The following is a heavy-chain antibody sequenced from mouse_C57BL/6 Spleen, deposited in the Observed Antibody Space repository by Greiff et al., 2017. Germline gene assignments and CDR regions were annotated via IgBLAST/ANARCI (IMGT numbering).Heavy chain of an antibody. D-gene: IGHD1-1*01. CDR1: GFTFTDYY. Sequence: EVKLEESGGGLVQPGGSLSLSCAASGFTFTDYYMSWVRQPPGKALEWLGFIRNKANGYTTEYSASVKGRFTISRDNSQSILYLQMNALRAEDSATYYCARYLLRFYAMDYWGQGTSVTVSS. V-gene: IGHV7-3*01. CDR2: IRNKANGYTT. CDR3: ARYLLRFYAMDY. J-gene: IGHJ4*01.